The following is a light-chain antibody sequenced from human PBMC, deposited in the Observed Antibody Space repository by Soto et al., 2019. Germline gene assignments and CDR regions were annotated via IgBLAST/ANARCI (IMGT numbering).Light chain of an antibody. CDR3: QQYGSSPGT. Sequence: EIVLTQPPATLSLSPGETVTLSCRASQSVRSSYLAWYQQKPGQAPRLLIYGASSRATGIPDRFSGSGSGTDFTLTISRLEPEDFAVYYCQQYGSSPGTFGQGTKVDIK. V-gene: IGKV3-20*01. CDR1: QSVRSSY. CDR2: GAS. J-gene: IGKJ1*01.